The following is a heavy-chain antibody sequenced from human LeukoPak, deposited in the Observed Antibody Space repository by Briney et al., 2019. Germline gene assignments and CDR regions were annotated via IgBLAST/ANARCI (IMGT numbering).Heavy chain of an antibody. J-gene: IGHJ4*02. Sequence: GGSLRLSCAASGFSFDDYAMHWVRQAPGKGLEWVAGISWNSGSMDYVDSVKGRFTISRDNAKNSLYLQMNSLTAEDTAVYYCARYYASGNYYRIGIDYWGQGTLVTVSS. CDR1: GFSFDDYA. CDR2: ISWNSGSM. D-gene: IGHD3-10*01. V-gene: IGHV3-9*01. CDR3: ARYYASGNYYRIGIDY.